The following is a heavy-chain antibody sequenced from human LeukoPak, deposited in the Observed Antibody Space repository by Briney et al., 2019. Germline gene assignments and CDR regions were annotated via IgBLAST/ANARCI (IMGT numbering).Heavy chain of an antibody. CDR1: GYTFTGYY. Sequence: ASVKVSCKASGYTFTGYYMHWVRQAPGQGLGWMGWINPNSGGTNYAQKFQGRVTMTRDTSISTAYMELSRLRSDDTAVYYCAREWELLNHDAFDIWGQGTMVTVSS. CDR2: INPNSGGT. D-gene: IGHD1-26*01. J-gene: IGHJ3*02. CDR3: AREWELLNHDAFDI. V-gene: IGHV1-2*02.